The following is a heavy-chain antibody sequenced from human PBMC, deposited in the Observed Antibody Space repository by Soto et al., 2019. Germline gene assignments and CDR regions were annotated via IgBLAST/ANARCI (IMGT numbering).Heavy chain of an antibody. CDR3: VRGYSSSRHYYYYYMDV. Sequence: SETLSLTCTVSGGSISSYYWSWIQQPPGKGLEWIGYIYYSGSTNYNPSLKSRVTISVDTSKNQFSLKLSSVTAADTAVYYCVRGYSSSRHYYYYYMDVWGKGTTVTVSS. D-gene: IGHD6-13*01. CDR2: IYYSGST. V-gene: IGHV4-59*01. J-gene: IGHJ6*03. CDR1: GGSISSYY.